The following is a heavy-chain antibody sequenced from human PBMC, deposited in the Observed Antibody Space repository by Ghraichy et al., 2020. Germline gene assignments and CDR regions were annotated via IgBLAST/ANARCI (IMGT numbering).Heavy chain of an antibody. CDR1: GGSISSYY. CDR2: IYYSGST. D-gene: IGHD6-19*01. CDR3: ARTLPGIAVAGYWYFDL. J-gene: IGHJ2*01. Sequence: SETLSLTCTVSGGSISSYYWSWIRQPPGKGLEWIGYIYYSGSTNYKPSLKSRVTISVDTSKNQFSLKLSSVTAADTAVYYCARTLPGIAVAGYWYFDLWGRGTLVTVSS. V-gene: IGHV4-59*01.